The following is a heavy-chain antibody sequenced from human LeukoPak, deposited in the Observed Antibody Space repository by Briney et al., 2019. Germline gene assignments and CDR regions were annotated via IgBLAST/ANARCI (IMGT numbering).Heavy chain of an antibody. CDR3: ARYSSSWWAHSVYYYYYMDV. J-gene: IGHJ6*03. V-gene: IGHV3-21*01. D-gene: IGHD6-13*01. CDR1: GFTFSSHS. CDR2: IDSSSSHI. Sequence: GGSLRLSCAASGFTFSSHSMSWVRQAPGKGLDWVSSIDSSSSHIYYADSMEGRFTISRDNAKNSLFLQMNSLRAEDTAVYYCARYSSSWWAHSVYYYYYMDVWGKGTTVTVSS.